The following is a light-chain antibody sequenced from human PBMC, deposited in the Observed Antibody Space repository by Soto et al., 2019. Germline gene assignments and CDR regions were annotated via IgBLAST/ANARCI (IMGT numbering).Light chain of an antibody. V-gene: IGKV1-9*01. CDR3: QQRNSYPFS. J-gene: IGKJ3*01. CDR1: QGISSY. Sequence: DLQLTQSPSFLSASVGDRVTITCRASQGISSYLAWYQQKPGKAPKLLIYAASTLQSGVTSRFSGSGSGTEFTLTISTLQPEDFASYYCQQRNSYPFSFGPGTKVDIK. CDR2: AAS.